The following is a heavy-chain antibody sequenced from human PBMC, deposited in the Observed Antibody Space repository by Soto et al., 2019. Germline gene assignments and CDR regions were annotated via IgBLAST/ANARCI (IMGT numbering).Heavy chain of an antibody. CDR1: GGSISSSSYY. Sequence: ENLSLTCTVSGGSISSSSYYWGWIRQHPGKGLEWIGSIYYSGSTYYNPSLKSRVTISVDTSKNQFSLKLSSVTAADTAVYYCASLVALSYGDYASRFDYWGQGTLVTVSS. D-gene: IGHD4-17*01. CDR2: IYYSGST. J-gene: IGHJ4*02. V-gene: IGHV4-39*01. CDR3: ASLVALSYGDYASRFDY.